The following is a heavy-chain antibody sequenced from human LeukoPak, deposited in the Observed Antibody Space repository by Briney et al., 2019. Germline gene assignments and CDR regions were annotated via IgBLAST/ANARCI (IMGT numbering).Heavy chain of an antibody. CDR1: GFTFSDYY. J-gene: IGHJ4*02. CDR2: ISNSGSTV. Sequence: GGSLRLSCAASGFTFSDYYMTWLRQAPGKGLEWLSYISNSGSTVFYADSVKGRFTVSRDNAKNSLYLQMNSLRAEDTAVYYCARRRYNWNAIDYWGQGTLVTVSS. D-gene: IGHD1-20*01. V-gene: IGHV3-11*01. CDR3: ARRRYNWNAIDY.